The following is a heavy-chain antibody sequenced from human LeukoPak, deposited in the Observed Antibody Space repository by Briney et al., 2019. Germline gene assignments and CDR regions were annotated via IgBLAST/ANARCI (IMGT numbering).Heavy chain of an antibody. CDR2: ISGSGGST. CDR3: AKAGTSSGWYSYFDY. Sequence: GGSLRLSCAASGFTFSSYAMSWVRQAPGKGLEWVSAISGSGGSTYYADSVKGRFTISRDNSKNTLYLQMNSLRAEDTAVYYCAKAGTSSGWYSYFDYWGQGTLVTVSS. CDR1: GFTFSSYA. J-gene: IGHJ4*02. V-gene: IGHV3-23*01. D-gene: IGHD6-19*01.